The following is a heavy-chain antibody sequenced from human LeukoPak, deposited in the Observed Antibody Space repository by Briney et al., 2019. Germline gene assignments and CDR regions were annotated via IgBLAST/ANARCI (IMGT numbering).Heavy chain of an antibody. J-gene: IGHJ2*01. CDR2: ISSSSSYI. Sequence: PGGSLRLSCAASGFTFSSYSMNWVRQAPGKGLEWVSSISSSSSYIYYADSVKGRFTISRDNAKNSLYLQMNSLRAEDTAVYYCARDARPYYYDSSGYGGWYFDLWGRGTLVTVSS. CDR1: GFTFSSYS. D-gene: IGHD3-22*01. CDR3: ARDARPYYYDSSGYGGWYFDL. V-gene: IGHV3-21*01.